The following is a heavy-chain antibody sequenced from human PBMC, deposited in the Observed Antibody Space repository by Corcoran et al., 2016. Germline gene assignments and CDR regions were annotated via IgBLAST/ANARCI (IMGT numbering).Heavy chain of an antibody. CDR3: AKGLLRFLDWYNWFDP. V-gene: IGHV3-30*18. D-gene: IGHD3-3*01. CDR2: ISYDGSNK. CDR1: GFTFSSDG. Sequence: QVQLVESGGGVVQPGRSLRLSCAASGFTFSSDGMHWVRQAPGKGLEWVAVISYDGSNKYYADSVKGRFTISRDNSKNTLYLQMNSLRAEDTAVYYCAKGLLRFLDWYNWFDPWGQGTLVTVSS. J-gene: IGHJ5*02.